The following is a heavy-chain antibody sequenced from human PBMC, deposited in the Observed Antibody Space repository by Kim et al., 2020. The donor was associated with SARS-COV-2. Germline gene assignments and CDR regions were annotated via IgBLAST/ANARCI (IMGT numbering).Heavy chain of an antibody. CDR1: GGSISSYY. D-gene: IGHD3-10*01. J-gene: IGHJ6*02. CDR3: ARLTMVRGVRAYYYYGMDV. CDR2: IYYSGST. Sequence: SETLSLTCTVSGGSISSYYWSWIRQPPGKGLEWIGYIYYSGSTNYNPSLKSRVTISVDTSKNQFSLKLSSVTAADTAVYYCARLTMVRGVRAYYYYGMDVWGQGTTVTVSS. V-gene: IGHV4-59*08.